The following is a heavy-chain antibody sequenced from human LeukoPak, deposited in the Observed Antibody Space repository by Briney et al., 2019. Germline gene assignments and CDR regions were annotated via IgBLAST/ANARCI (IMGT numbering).Heavy chain of an antibody. V-gene: IGHV4-39*01. CDR2: IYYSGST. J-gene: IGHJ3*02. D-gene: IGHD4-17*01. CDR1: GGSISSSSYY. CDR3: ARPTTTDAFDI. Sequence: SETLSLTCTVSGGSISSSSYYWGWIRQPPGKGLEWMGSIYYSGSTYYNPSLKSRVTISVDTSKNQFSLKLSSVTAADTAVYYCARPTTTDAFDIWGQGTMVTVSS.